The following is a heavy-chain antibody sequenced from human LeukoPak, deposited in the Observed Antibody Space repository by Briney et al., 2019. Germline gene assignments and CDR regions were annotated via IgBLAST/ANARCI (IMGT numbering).Heavy chain of an antibody. V-gene: IGHV4-34*01. J-gene: IGHJ4*02. CDR2: INHSGST. CDR3: ARGGSPVGATNDY. D-gene: IGHD1-26*01. Sequence: SETLSLTCTVSGGSISSYYWSWIRQPPGKGLEWIGEINHSGSTNYNPSLKSRVTISVDTSKNQFSLKLSFVTAADTAVYYCARGGSPVGATNDYWGQGTLVTVSS. CDR1: GGSISSYY.